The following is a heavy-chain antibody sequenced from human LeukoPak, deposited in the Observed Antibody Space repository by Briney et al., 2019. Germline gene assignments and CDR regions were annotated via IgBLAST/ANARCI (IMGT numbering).Heavy chain of an antibody. CDR3: ARRTSGAFAI. V-gene: IGHV3-48*03. Sequence: GGSLRLSCAASGFTFRSYEMNWVRQAPGKGLEWVSYISSSGRTIYYADSVRGRFTISRDKDKNSLYLQMNSLRAEDTAVYYCARRTSGAFAIWGQGTKVTVSS. CDR1: GFTFRSYE. CDR2: ISSSGRTI. J-gene: IGHJ3*02.